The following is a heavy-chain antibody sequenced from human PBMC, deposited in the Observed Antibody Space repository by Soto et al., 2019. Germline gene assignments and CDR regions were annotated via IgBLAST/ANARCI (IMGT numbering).Heavy chain of an antibody. D-gene: IGHD3-16*02. CDR1: GFPFTTYA. Sequence: GGSLRLSCEASGFPFTTYAMSWVRQAPGKGLEWVSGISGSGDRTHYIDSVKGRFTISRGNYKNTLYLQMDSLRAEDTAVYYCAKASTYEYVWGSYRYYFNYWGQGTLVTVSS. J-gene: IGHJ4*02. V-gene: IGHV3-23*01. CDR3: AKASTYEYVWGSYRYYFNY. CDR2: ISGSGDRT.